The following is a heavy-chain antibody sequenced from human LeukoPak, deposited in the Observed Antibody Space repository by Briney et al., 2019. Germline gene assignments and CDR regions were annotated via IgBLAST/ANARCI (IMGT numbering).Heavy chain of an antibody. CDR3: ARTTYCSSTSCPLMDV. CDR2: INHSGST. D-gene: IGHD2-2*01. CDR1: GGSFSGYY. Sequence: SETLSLTCAVYGGSFSGYYWSWIRQPPGKGLEWIGEINHSGSTNHNPSLKSRVTISVDTSKNQFSLKLSSVTAADTAVYYCARTTYCSSTSCPLMDVWGKGTTVTVSS. V-gene: IGHV4-34*01. J-gene: IGHJ6*03.